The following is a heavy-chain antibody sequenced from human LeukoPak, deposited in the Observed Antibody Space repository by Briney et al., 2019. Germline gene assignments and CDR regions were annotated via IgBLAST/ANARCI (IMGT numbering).Heavy chain of an antibody. CDR3: ARRKVGSGWAFDY. V-gene: IGHV4-59*01. D-gene: IGHD6-19*01. CDR2: IYYSGST. J-gene: IGHJ4*02. CDR1: GGSISSYY. Sequence: PSKTLSLTCTVSGGSISSYYWSWIRQPPGKGLEWIGYIYYSGSTNYNPSLKSRVTISVDASKNQFSLKLSSVTAADTAVYYCARRKVGSGWAFDYWGQGTLVTVSS.